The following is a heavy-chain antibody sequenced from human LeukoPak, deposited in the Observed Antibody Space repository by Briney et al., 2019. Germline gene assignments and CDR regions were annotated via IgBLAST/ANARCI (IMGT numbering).Heavy chain of an antibody. D-gene: IGHD1-14*01. V-gene: IGHV3-48*03. CDR3: AREDGQTGYYFDY. J-gene: IGHJ4*02. CDR2: ISKSGSTK. Sequence: GGSLRLSCAASGFIFSSYEMIWVRQAPGKGLEFVSYISKSGSTKYHADSVRGRFTISRDDPKNSLYLQMNSLRAEDTALYFCAREDGQTGYYFDYWGQGILVTVSS. CDR1: GFIFSSYE.